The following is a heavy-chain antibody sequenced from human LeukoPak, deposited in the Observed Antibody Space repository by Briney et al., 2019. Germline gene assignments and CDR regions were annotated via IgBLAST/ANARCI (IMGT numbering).Heavy chain of an antibody. D-gene: IGHD3-10*01. CDR1: GYTFTSYG. CDR3: ARTNYLSGSYHIY. CDR2: ISPYSGNT. Sequence: ASAKVSCKASGYTFTSYGISLVRQAPGQGLEWMGWISPYSGNTNYAQSLQGRVTVTSDTSTSTAYMELRSLTSDDTAVYYCARTNYLSGSYHIYWGQGTLVTVSS. J-gene: IGHJ4*02. V-gene: IGHV1-18*01.